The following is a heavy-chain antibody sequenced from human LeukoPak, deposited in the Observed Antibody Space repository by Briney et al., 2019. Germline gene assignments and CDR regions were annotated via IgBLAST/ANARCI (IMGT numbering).Heavy chain of an antibody. CDR2: ISGGGSTI. Sequence: GGSLRLSCAASGFTFSDYYMSWIRQAPGKGLEWVSYISGGGSTIYYADPVKGRFTISRDNAKSSLYLQMNSLRAEDTATYYCARRVYYDNSGYSYWGQGTLVTVSS. J-gene: IGHJ4*02. V-gene: IGHV3-11*01. CDR3: ARRVYYDNSGYSY. D-gene: IGHD3-22*01. CDR1: GFTFSDYY.